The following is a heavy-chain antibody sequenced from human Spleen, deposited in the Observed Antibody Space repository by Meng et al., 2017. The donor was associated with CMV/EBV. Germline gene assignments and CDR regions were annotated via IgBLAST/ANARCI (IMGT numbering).Heavy chain of an antibody. CDR3: AREGDASFDY. CDR2: INNKGSTR. Sequence: GESLKISCAASTFTFSDYSMSWIRQAPGKGLEWFSYINNKGSTRYYADSVKGRFTISRDNAKNSQYLQMNSLRAEDTAVYYCAREGDASFDYWGQGTLVTVSS. V-gene: IGHV3-11*04. CDR1: TFTFSDYS. D-gene: IGHD3-16*01. J-gene: IGHJ4*02.